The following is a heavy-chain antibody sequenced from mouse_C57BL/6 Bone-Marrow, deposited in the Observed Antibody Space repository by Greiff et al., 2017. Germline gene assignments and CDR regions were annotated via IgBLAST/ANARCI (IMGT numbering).Heavy chain of an antibody. CDR3: AKRMVTTKGYYAMDY. J-gene: IGHJ4*01. CDR1: GFSLPSYG. CDR2: IWRGGST. D-gene: IGHD2-2*01. Sequence: QVQLQQSGPGLVQPSQSLSITCTVSGFSLPSYGVHWVRQSPGKGLEWLGVIWRGGSTDYNAAFMSRLSITKDNSKSQVFFKMNSLQADDTAIYYCAKRMVTTKGYYAMDYWGQGTSVTVSS. V-gene: IGHV2-5*01.